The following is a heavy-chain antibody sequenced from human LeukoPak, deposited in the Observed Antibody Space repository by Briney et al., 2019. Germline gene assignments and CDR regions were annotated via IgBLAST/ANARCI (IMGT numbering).Heavy chain of an antibody. Sequence: PSETLSLTCTVSGGSISSSSYYWGWIRQPPGKGLEWIGEIHHSGSANYNSSLKSRATISVDKSQNQFSLKLSFVTAADTAVYYCAIKGTAATGRFDYWGQGTLVTVSS. CDR2: IHHSGSA. CDR3: AIKGTAATGRFDY. V-gene: IGHV4-39*07. D-gene: IGHD6-13*01. CDR1: GGSISSSSYY. J-gene: IGHJ4*02.